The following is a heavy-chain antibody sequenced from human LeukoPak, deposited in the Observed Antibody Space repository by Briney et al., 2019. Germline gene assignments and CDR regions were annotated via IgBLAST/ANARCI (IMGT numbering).Heavy chain of an antibody. CDR3: AKALGVEVPAASRWFDP. Sequence: PGGSLRLSCAASGFTFSSYAMSWVRQAPGKGLEWVSTISSGGGSTYYADSVKGRFTISRDNSKNTLYLQMNSLRAEDTAVYYCAKALGVEVPAASRWFDPWGQGTLVTVSS. CDR1: GFTFSSYA. D-gene: IGHD2-2*01. CDR2: ISSGGGST. V-gene: IGHV3-23*01. J-gene: IGHJ5*02.